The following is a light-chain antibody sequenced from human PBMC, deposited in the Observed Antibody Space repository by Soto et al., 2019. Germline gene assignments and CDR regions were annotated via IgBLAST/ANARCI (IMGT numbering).Light chain of an antibody. V-gene: IGKV1-5*03. CDR1: QSISNW. Sequence: DIQMTQSPSTLSVSVGDTVTITCRASQSISNWLAWYQQKPGQAPKLLIHKASTLESGVPSRFSGSGSGTEFTLTISSLQPDDFATFYCQQYDRFTYTFGQGTKLEIK. CDR2: KAS. J-gene: IGKJ2*01. CDR3: QQYDRFTYT.